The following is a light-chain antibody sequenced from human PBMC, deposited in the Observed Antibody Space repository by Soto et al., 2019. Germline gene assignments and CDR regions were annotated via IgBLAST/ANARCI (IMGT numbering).Light chain of an antibody. CDR1: QSISGTY. V-gene: IGKV3-20*01. Sequence: EIVLTQSPATLSLSPGERATLSCRASQSISGTYLAWYQQKRGQAPRLLIYAARSRATGIPDRFSGSGSGTDFSLTISRLEPEDFAVYYCQQYDSSPWTFGQGTKVDIK. J-gene: IGKJ1*01. CDR3: QQYDSSPWT. CDR2: AAR.